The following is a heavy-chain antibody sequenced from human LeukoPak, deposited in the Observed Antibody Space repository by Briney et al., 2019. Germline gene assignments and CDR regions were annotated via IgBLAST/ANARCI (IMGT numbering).Heavy chain of an antibody. V-gene: IGHV4-59*01. CDR1: GGSISNYY. CDR3: ARDLSHWFDP. Sequence: PSETLSLTCTVSGGSISNYYWSWIRQPPGKGLEWIGYIYYSGSTNYNPSLKSRVTISVDTSKNQFSLKLSSVTAADTAVYYCARDLSHWFDPWGQGTLVTVSS. CDR2: IYYSGST. J-gene: IGHJ5*02. D-gene: IGHD3-9*01.